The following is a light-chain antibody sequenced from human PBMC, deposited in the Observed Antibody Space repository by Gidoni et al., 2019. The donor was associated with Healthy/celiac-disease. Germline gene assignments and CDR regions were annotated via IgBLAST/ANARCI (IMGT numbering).Light chain of an antibody. J-gene: IGKJ3*01. CDR1: QSISSY. Sequence: DSQMPQSPAYLSASVGDRVTIPCRASQSISSYLNWYQQKPGKAPKLLIYAASSLQSGVPSRFSGSGSGTDFTLTISSLQPEDFATYYCQQSYSTPWTFGPGTKVDIK. V-gene: IGKV1-39*01. CDR2: AAS. CDR3: QQSYSTPWT.